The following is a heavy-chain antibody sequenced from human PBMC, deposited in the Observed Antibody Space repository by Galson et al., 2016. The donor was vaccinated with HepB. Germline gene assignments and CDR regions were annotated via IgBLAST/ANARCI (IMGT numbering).Heavy chain of an antibody. CDR2: IYWNDDK. D-gene: IGHD6-13*01. Sequence: PALVKPTQTLTLTCTLSGLSVSTGGAGVGWIRQPPGKALEWLALIYWNDDKRYSSSLESRLTITKDTSKNQVVLTMTNMDPEDTATYFCALNSSTWYTFDYWGQGTLVTVSS. J-gene: IGHJ4*02. CDR1: GLSVSTGGAG. V-gene: IGHV2-5*01. CDR3: ALNSSTWYTFDY.